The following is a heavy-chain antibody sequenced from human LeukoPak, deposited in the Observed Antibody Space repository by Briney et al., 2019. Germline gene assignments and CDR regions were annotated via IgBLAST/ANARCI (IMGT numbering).Heavy chain of an antibody. J-gene: IGHJ6*03. CDR3: ARGPPTTFSGYYYYYMDV. CDR2: INHSGST. V-gene: IGHV4-34*01. CDR1: GGSISSYY. Sequence: SETLSLTCTVSGGSISSYYWSWIRQPPGKGLEWIGEINHSGSTNYNPSLKSRVTISVDTSKNQFSLKLSSVTAADTAVYYCARGPPTTFSGYYYYYMDVWGKGTTVTVSS. D-gene: IGHD2/OR15-2a*01.